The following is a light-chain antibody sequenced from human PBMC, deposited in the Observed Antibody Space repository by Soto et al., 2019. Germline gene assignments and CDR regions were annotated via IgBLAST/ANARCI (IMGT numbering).Light chain of an antibody. V-gene: IGKV1-39*01. J-gene: IGKJ4*01. CDR2: AAS. Sequence: DIQMTQSPSSLSASVGDRVTITCRASQTINNYLNWYQKKPGKAPKLLMFAASSLQSGVPSRFSGSGSGTDFTLTISSLQPEDFATYCCQQTYRTPPTFDGGTKVEIK. CDR3: QQTYRTPPT. CDR1: QTINNY.